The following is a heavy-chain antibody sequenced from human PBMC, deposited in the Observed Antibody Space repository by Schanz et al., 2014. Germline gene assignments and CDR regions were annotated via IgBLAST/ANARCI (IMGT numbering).Heavy chain of an antibody. CDR3: ARGYSSSMDV. V-gene: IGHV3-66*01. CDR1: RLTFANED. CDR2: IYSGGST. J-gene: IGHJ6*02. Sequence: VQMVESGGGLVKPGGSLILSCAASRLTFANEDIHWVRQSPGKGLEWVSVIYSGGSTYYADSVKGRFTISRDNSKNTLYLQMNSLRAEDTAVYYCARGYSSSMDVWGQGTTVTVSS. D-gene: IGHD6-6*01.